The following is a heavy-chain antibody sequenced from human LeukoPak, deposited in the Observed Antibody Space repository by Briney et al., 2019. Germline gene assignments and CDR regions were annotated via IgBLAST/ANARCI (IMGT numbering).Heavy chain of an antibody. CDR2: ISPDGSIK. CDR3: TTYNGF. J-gene: IGHJ4*02. V-gene: IGHV3-30*04. D-gene: IGHD1-14*01. Sequence: GGSLRLFCAASGFPFSSYAFHWVRQAPGKGLEWVAVISPDGSIKYDADSVKGRFTISRDNSKNTLYLQMNSLRVEDTAVYYCTTYNGFWGQGTLVTVSS. CDR1: GFPFSSYA.